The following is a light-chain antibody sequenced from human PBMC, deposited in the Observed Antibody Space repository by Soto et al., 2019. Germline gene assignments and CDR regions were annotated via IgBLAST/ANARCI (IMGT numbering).Light chain of an antibody. CDR2: DVN. Sequence: QSALTQPASVSGSPGQSITISCTGTSSDVGSTFNYVSWYQHHPGKAPRLIMSDVNHRPSGVSDRFSGSKSGTTASLTICGLQAEDEADYFCSAYSDGSTPVLFGGGTQLTVL. CDR1: SSDVGSTFNY. J-gene: IGLJ3*02. V-gene: IGLV2-14*03. CDR3: SAYSDGSTPVL.